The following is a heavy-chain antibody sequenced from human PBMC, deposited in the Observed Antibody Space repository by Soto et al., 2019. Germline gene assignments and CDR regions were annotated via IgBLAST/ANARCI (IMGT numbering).Heavy chain of an antibody. CDR3: AKDPDEYYCYMGV. CDR2: ISGSGGST. Sequence: GGSLRLSCAASGFTFSSYAMSWFRQAPGQGLEWVSAISGSGGSTYYADSVKGRFTISRDNSKNTLYLQMNSLRAEDTAVYYWAKDPDEYYCYMGVWSKGTRVTV. CDR1: GFTFSSYA. V-gene: IGHV3-23*01. J-gene: IGHJ6*03.